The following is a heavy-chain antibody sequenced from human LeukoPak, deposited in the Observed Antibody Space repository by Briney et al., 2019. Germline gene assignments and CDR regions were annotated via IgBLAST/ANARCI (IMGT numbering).Heavy chain of an antibody. J-gene: IGHJ4*02. CDR3: ARGRRGSSSSWYGY. V-gene: IGHV4-34*01. CDR2: INHSGST. Sequence: NPSETLSLTCAVYGGSFSGYYCSWIRQPPGKGLEWIGEINHSGSTNYNPSLKSRVTISVDTSKNQFSLKLSSVTAADTVVYYCARGRRGSSSSWYGYWGQGTLVTVSS. CDR1: GGSFSGYY. D-gene: IGHD6-13*01.